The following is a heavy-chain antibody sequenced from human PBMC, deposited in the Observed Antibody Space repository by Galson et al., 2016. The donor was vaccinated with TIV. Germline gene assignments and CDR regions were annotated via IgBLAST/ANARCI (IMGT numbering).Heavy chain of an antibody. CDR3: ARPTVPVGLLHTFHI. Sequence: SVKVSCKASGGSFSSYSFNWVRQAPGQGLEWMGWFIPMLRLTNYAERFQGRVTITADKSMNTVYMELSSLRYEGTAVYYCARPTVPVGLLHTFHIWGQGTMVTVSS. D-gene: IGHD2-2*01. CDR1: GGSFSSYS. V-gene: IGHV1-69*02. J-gene: IGHJ3*02. CDR2: FIPMLRLT.